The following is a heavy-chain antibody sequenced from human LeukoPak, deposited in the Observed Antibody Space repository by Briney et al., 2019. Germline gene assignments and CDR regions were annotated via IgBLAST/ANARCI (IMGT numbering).Heavy chain of an antibody. D-gene: IGHD2-8*01. Sequence: SETLSLTCAVYGGSFSGYYWSWIRQPTGKGLEWIGEINHSGSTNYNPSLKSRVTISVDTSKNQFSLKLSSVTAADTAVYYCARERKWRGPNWFDPWGQGTLVTVSS. CDR3: ARERKWRGPNWFDP. CDR1: GGSFSGYY. J-gene: IGHJ5*02. V-gene: IGHV4-34*01. CDR2: INHSGST.